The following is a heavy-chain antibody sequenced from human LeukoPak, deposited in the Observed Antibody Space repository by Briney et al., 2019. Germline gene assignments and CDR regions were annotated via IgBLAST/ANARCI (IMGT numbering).Heavy chain of an antibody. CDR2: IIPIFGTT. Sequence: ASVKVSCKTSGGTFSSYTISWVRQAPGQGPEWMGRIIPIFGTTNYAQMLQGRVTLTADESTRTAYMELSSLRSEDTAVYYCAGAVAKYYDSSGYGDYWGQGTLVTVSS. D-gene: IGHD3-22*01. CDR1: GGTFSSYT. V-gene: IGHV1-69*13. CDR3: AGAVAKYYDSSGYGDY. J-gene: IGHJ4*02.